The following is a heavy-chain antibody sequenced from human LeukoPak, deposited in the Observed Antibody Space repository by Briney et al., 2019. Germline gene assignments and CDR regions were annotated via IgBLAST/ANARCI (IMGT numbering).Heavy chain of an antibody. V-gene: IGHV1-69*05. CDR2: IIPIFGTA. Sequence: ASVKVSCKASGGTFSSYAISWVRQAPGQGLEWMGGIIPIFGTANYAQKFQGRVTITRDTSASTAYMELSSLKSEDTAVYYCAKTMRSGVGFDYWGQGTLVTVSS. CDR1: GGTFSSYA. CDR3: AKTMRSGVGFDY. D-gene: IGHD2-15*01. J-gene: IGHJ4*02.